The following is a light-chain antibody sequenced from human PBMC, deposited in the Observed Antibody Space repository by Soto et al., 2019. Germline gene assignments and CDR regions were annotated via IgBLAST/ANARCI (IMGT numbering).Light chain of an antibody. J-gene: IGKJ2*01. Sequence: EIVMTQSPATLSVSPGERATLSCRASQSVSSNLAWYQQRPGQAPRLLIYGASPRATGIPARLSGSGSGTEFTLTISSLQSEDFAVYYCQQHSNWPFTFGQGTKLEIK. CDR2: GAS. CDR1: QSVSSN. CDR3: QQHSNWPFT. V-gene: IGKV3-15*01.